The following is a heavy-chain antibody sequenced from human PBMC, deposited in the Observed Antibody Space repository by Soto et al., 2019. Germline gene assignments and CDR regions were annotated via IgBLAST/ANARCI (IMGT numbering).Heavy chain of an antibody. CDR2: ISSNGGST. CDR3: VKDQYSSSWYPYYYGMDV. D-gene: IGHD6-13*01. CDR1: GFTFSSYA. J-gene: IGHJ6*02. Sequence: GGSLRLSCSASGFTFSSYAMHWVRQAPGKGLEYVSAISSNGGSTYYADSVKGRFTISRDNSKNTLYLQMSSLRAEDTAVYYCVKDQYSSSWYPYYYGMDVWGQGTTVTV. V-gene: IGHV3-64D*08.